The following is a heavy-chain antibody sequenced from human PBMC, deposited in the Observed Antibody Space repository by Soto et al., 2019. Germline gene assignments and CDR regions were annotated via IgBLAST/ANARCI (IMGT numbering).Heavy chain of an antibody. CDR2: IWYDGSNK. J-gene: IGHJ6*02. CDR3: ARWIVATMGYGMDV. D-gene: IGHD5-12*01. CDR1: GFTFSSYG. V-gene: IGHV3-33*01. Sequence: PGGSLRLSCAASGFTFSSYGMHWVRQAPGKGLEWVAVIWYDGSNKYYADSVKGRFTISRDNSKNTLYLQMNSLRAEDTAVYYCARWIVATMGYGMDVWGQGTTVTVSS.